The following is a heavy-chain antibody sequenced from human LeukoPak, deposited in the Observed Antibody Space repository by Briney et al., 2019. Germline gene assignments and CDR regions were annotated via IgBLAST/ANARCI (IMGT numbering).Heavy chain of an antibody. CDR2: ITSMSSSI. D-gene: IGHD3-22*01. CDR3: ARESPPTYYYDRPLGY. Sequence: GGSLRLSCQASGFTFSSYSMNWVRQAPGKGLEWVSSITSMSSSIYYADSVKGRFTISRDNAKNSLYLQMNSLRAEDTAVYYCARESPPTYYYDRPLGYWGQGTLVTVSS. CDR1: GFTFSSYS. V-gene: IGHV3-21*01. J-gene: IGHJ4*02.